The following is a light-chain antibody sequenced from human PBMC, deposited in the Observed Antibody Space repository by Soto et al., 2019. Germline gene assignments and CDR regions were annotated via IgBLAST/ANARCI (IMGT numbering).Light chain of an antibody. CDR2: GAS. J-gene: IGKJ1*01. CDR3: QQYGSSTQT. CDR1: QSISDT. Sequence: EIVMTQSPATLSVSPGGRATLSCRASQSISDTLAWYQQKPGQAPRLLIYGASTRAPGFPARFSGSGSGTDFTLTISRLEPEEFAVYYCQQYGSSTQTFGQGTKVDI. V-gene: IGKV3-15*01.